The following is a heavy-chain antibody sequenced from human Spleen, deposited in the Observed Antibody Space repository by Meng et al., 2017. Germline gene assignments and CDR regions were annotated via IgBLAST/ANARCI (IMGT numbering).Heavy chain of an antibody. CDR3: ARGDNGAPDY. CDR2: MNTKTGNP. CDR1: GYTFTRHA. D-gene: IGHD1-14*01. J-gene: IGHJ4*02. V-gene: IGHV7-4-1*02. Sequence: QVQLVQSGSELRKPGASGKFSCKASGYTFTRHAFNWVRQAPGQGLEWMGWMNTKTGNPTYAQSFTGRFVFSLDTSVSTAYLQISSLKAEDTAVYYCARGDNGAPDYWGQGTLVTVSS.